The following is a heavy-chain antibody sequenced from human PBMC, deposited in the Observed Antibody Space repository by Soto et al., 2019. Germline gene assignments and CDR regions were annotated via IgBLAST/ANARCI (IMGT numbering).Heavy chain of an antibody. CDR3: ARLDYGDAFDI. D-gene: IGHD4-17*01. V-gene: IGHV4-59*12. CDR2: IYYTGST. CDR1: GGSISSYY. J-gene: IGHJ3*02. Sequence: SETLSLTCTVSGGSISSYYWNWIRQPPGKGLEWIGYIYYTGSTSYNPSFKSRLTISADTSKNQFSLKLSSVTAADTAVYYCARLDYGDAFDIWGQGTMVTVSS.